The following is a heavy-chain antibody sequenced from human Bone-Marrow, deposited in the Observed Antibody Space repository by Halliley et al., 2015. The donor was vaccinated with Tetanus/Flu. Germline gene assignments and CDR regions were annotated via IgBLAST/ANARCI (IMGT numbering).Heavy chain of an antibody. V-gene: IGHV4-59*09. Sequence: GANTNHNPSLQSRGPISVDTSKNQVSLKLSSVTAADTAVYYCARGPVDFMATIFRPRGVYFDNWGQGTLITVSS. CDR3: ARGPVDFMATIFRPRGVYFDN. CDR2: GANT. J-gene: IGHJ4*02. D-gene: IGHD5-12*01.